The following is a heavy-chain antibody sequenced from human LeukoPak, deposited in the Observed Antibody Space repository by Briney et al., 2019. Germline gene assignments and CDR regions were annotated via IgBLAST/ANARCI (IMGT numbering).Heavy chain of an antibody. Sequence: GGSLRLSYAASGFTLSSYSMNWVRQAPGKGLEWVSSISSSSSYIYYADSVKGRFTISRDNAKNSLYLQMNSLRAEDTAVYYCARDPDYYDSSGPTDYWGQGTLVTVSS. V-gene: IGHV3-21*01. CDR1: GFTLSSYS. J-gene: IGHJ4*02. D-gene: IGHD3-22*01. CDR2: ISSSSSYI. CDR3: ARDPDYYDSSGPTDY.